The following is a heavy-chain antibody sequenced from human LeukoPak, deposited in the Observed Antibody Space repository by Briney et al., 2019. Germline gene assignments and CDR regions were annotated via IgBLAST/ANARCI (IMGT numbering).Heavy chain of an antibody. D-gene: IGHD3-10*01. J-gene: IGHJ4*02. Sequence: GGSLRLSCAASRFMFKSYGMHWVRQAPGKGLEWVAFISYDGTNIDYADFVKGRFTISRDNSKNTLFLQMDNLRPEDTAVYYCASEFYGSGSYYEGIDYWGQGTLVTVSS. CDR1: RFMFKSYG. V-gene: IGHV3-30-3*01. CDR3: ASEFYGSGSYYEGIDY. CDR2: ISYDGTNI.